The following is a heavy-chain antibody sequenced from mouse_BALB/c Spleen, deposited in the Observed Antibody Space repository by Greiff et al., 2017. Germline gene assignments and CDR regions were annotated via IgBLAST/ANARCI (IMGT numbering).Heavy chain of an antibody. Sequence: EVMLVESGGGLVQPGGSRKLSCAASGFTFSSFGMHWVRQAPEKGLEWVAYISSGSSTIYYADTVKGRFTISRDNPKNTLFLQMTSLRSEDTAMYYCARCSNWDGGNYFDYWGQGTTLTVSS. V-gene: IGHV5-17*02. CDR1: GFTFSSFG. CDR3: ARCSNWDGGNYFDY. D-gene: IGHD4-1*01. CDR2: ISSGSSTI. J-gene: IGHJ2*01.